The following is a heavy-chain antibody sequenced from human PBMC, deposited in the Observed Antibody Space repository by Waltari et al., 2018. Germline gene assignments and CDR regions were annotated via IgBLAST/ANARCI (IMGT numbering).Heavy chain of an antibody. V-gene: IGHV4-31*03. D-gene: IGHD1-26*01. CDR2: IFYGGGT. CDR1: GGSISSGGYY. Sequence: QVQLQESGPGLVKPSQTLSLTCTVSGGSISSGGYYWSWIRQHPGKGLGWFGYIFYGGGTYYTPSLKSRVTISVDTSKNQFSLKLSSGTAADPPVYYCARALPIPGKGYSFASWGQEPWSPSPQ. J-gene: IGHJ4*01. CDR3: ARALPIPGKGYSFAS.